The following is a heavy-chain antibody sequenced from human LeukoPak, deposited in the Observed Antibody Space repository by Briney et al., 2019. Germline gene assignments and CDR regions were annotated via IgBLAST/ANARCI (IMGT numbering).Heavy chain of an antibody. V-gene: IGHV3-66*01. CDR1: GFTVSSNY. CDR3: AELGITMIGGV. Sequence: SGGSLRLSCAASGFTVSSNYMSWVRQGPGKGLECVSVISNDGDTYYADSVKGRFTISRDNAKNSLYLQMNSLRAEDTAVYYCAELGITMIGGVWGKGTTVTISS. CDR2: ISNDGDT. J-gene: IGHJ6*04. D-gene: IGHD3-10*02.